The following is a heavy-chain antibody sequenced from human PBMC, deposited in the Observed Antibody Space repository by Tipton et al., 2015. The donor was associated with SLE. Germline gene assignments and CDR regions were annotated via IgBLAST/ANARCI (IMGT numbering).Heavy chain of an antibody. Sequence: SLRLSCAASGFTFSSYAMSWVRLAPGKGLESVSLMYATGSTHYADSVKGRLTISRDDSKDTLYLQMNSLRAEDTAIYYCARSPGRYSSSYLDVWGQGTTVTVS. J-gene: IGHJ6*02. V-gene: IGHV3-23*03. CDR2: MYATGST. D-gene: IGHD6-13*01. CDR1: GFTFSSYA. CDR3: ARSPGRYSSSYLDV.